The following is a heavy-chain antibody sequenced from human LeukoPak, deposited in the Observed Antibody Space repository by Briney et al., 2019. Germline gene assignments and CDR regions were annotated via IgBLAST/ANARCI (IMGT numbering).Heavy chain of an antibody. CDR1: GFTVSSNY. Sequence: GGSLRLSCAASGFTVSSNYMSSVREAPGKGLEWVSIIYSGGSTYYADSVKGRFTISRDNSKKTLYLQMNSLRAEDTAVYYCARYMILGFFFDYWGQGNLVTVSS. D-gene: IGHD3/OR15-3a*01. V-gene: IGHV3-53*01. CDR3: ARYMILGFFFDY. J-gene: IGHJ4*02. CDR2: IYSGGST.